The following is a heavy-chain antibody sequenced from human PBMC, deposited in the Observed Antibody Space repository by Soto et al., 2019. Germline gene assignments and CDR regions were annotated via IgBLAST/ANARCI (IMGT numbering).Heavy chain of an antibody. J-gene: IGHJ4*02. D-gene: IGHD2-2*01. CDR2: IYWNGIE. CDR3: AHTRVPDTLDY. V-gene: IGHV2-5*01. Sequence: QITLKESGPTLVKPTQTLTLTCTFSGFSLTTSGVGVTWIRQPPGKALEWLGLIYWNGIERYSPSLKSRLSLTKETSKDQVVLTMTDVGPVDTATYYCAHTRVPDTLDYWGPGTRVTVSS. CDR1: GFSLTTSGVG.